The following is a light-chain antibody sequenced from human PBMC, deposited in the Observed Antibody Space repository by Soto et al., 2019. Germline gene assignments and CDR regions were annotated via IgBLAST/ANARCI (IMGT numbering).Light chain of an antibody. V-gene: IGLV2-14*02. J-gene: IGLJ2*01. CDR1: SSDVGNSNF. CDR3: SSYAGSNMVV. CDR2: EGT. Sequence: QSALTQPASVSGSPGQSITISCTGTSSDVGNSNFVSWYQHHPGKAPKLMIYEGTKLSSGVSNRFSGSKSGNTASLTISGLQAEDEADYYCSSYAGSNMVVFGGGTKLTVL.